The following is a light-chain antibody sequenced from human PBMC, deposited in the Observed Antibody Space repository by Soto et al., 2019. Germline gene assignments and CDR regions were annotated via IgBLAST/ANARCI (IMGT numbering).Light chain of an antibody. Sequence: EIVLTQSPDTLSLSPGERATLSCRASQSVRSNYLAWYQQKPGQAPRFLIYDASSRATGIPDRFSGSWSVTDFTLTISRLEPEDFAVYYCQQYGSSPLTFGGGTKVEIK. CDR2: DAS. V-gene: IGKV3-20*01. CDR3: QQYGSSPLT. J-gene: IGKJ4*01. CDR1: QSVRSNY.